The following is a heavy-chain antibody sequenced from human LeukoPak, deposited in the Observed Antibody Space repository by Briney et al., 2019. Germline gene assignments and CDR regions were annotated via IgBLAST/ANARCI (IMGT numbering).Heavy chain of an antibody. CDR1: GYTFTSYA. J-gene: IGHJ4*02. CDR2: INTNTGNP. Sequence: GASVKVSCKASGYTFTSYAMNWVRQAPGQGLEWMGWINTNTGNPTYAQGFTGRFVFSLYTSFSTAYLEISSLKAEDTAVYYCERAGIAVAGNFDYWGQGTLVTVSS. V-gene: IGHV7-4-1*02. D-gene: IGHD6-19*01. CDR3: ERAGIAVAGNFDY.